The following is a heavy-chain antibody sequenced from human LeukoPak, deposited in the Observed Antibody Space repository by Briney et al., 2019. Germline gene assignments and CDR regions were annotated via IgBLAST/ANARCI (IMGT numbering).Heavy chain of an antibody. CDR3: AKDGYQLLRSAEYFQH. CDR2: IWYDGSNK. Sequence: PGGSLRLSCAASGFTFSSYGMHWVRQTPGKGPEWVAFIWYDGSNKYYADSVKGRFTISRDNSKNTLYLQMNSLRAEDTAVYYCAKDGYQLLRSAEYFQHWGQGALVTVSS. V-gene: IGHV3-30*02. J-gene: IGHJ1*01. D-gene: IGHD2-2*01. CDR1: GFTFSSYG.